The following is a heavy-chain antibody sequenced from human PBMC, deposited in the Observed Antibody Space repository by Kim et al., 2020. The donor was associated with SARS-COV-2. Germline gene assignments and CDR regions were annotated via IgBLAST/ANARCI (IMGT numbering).Heavy chain of an antibody. CDR2: IYYSGST. D-gene: IGHD2-2*01. J-gene: IGHJ5*02. Sequence: SETLSLTCTVSGGSISSSSYYWGWIRQPPGKGLEWIGSIYYSGSTYYNPSLKSRVTISVDTSKNQFSLKLSSVTAADTAVYYCARGVVPADTNWFDPWGQGTLVTVSS. CDR3: ARGVVPADTNWFDP. CDR1: GGSISSSSYY. V-gene: IGHV4-39*01.